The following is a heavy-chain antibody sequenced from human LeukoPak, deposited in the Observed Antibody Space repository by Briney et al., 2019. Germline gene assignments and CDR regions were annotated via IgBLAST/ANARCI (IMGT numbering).Heavy chain of an antibody. CDR2: ISYDGSNK. V-gene: IGHV3-30*03. D-gene: IGHD6-13*01. J-gene: IGHJ4*02. CDR1: GFSFSDYG. Sequence: PGKSLRLSCEASGFSFSDYGMYWVRQAPGKGLEWVAVISYDGSNKYYADSVKGRFTISRDNSKNTLYLQMNSLRAEDTAVYYCAREFDSMMAPPFESSWMALDYWGQGTLVTVSS. CDR3: AREFDSMMAPPFESSWMALDY.